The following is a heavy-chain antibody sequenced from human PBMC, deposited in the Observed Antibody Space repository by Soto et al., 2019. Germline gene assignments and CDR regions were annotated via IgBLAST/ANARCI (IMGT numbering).Heavy chain of an antibody. J-gene: IGHJ6*03. D-gene: IGHD1-26*01. Sequence: EVQLVESGGGLVQPGGSLRLSCAASGFTFSDHYMDWVRQAPGKGLEWVGRTRNKANSYTTEYAASVKGRFTISSDDSKNSLYLQMNSLKTEDTAVYYCASSTVNYYYYYMDVWGKGTTVTVSS. V-gene: IGHV3-72*01. CDR3: ASSTVNYYYYYMDV. CDR2: TRNKANSYTT. CDR1: GFTFSDHY.